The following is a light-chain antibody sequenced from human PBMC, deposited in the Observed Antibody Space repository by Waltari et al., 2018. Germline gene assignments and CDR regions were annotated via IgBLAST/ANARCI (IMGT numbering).Light chain of an antibody. V-gene: IGLV2-11*01. CDR3: CSYAGSYTFI. CDR2: AVS. J-gene: IGLJ2*01. Sequence: QSALTQPRSVSGSPGQSVSISCTGTSSDVGGYNYLSWYQQHPVQPPTPMFYAVSKRPSGVPDRFSGSKSGNPASLTISGLQADDEADYYCCSYAGSYTFIFGGGTELTVL. CDR1: SSDVGGYNY.